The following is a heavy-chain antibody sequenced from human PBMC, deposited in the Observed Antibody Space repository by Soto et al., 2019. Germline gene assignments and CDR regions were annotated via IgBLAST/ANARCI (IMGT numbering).Heavy chain of an antibody. CDR2: IIPIFGTA. J-gene: IGHJ4*02. CDR1: GGTFSSYA. V-gene: IGHV1-69*01. CDR3: ARVRDILTGYTHDSRWYFDY. Sequence: QVQLVQSGAEVKKPGSSVKVSCKASGGTFSSYAISWVRQAPGQGLEWMGGIIPIFGTANYAQKFQGRVTITADESTSTAYMELSSLRSEDTAVYYCARVRDILTGYTHDSRWYFDYWGQGTLVTVSS. D-gene: IGHD3-9*01.